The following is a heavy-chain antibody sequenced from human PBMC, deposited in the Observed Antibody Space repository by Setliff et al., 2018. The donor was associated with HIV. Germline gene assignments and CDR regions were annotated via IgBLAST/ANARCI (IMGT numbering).Heavy chain of an antibody. J-gene: IGHJ4*02. D-gene: IGHD3-22*01. CDR2: IYYSGST. CDR3: ANSPYYYDSSGYSYFDY. Sequence: SETLSLTCTVSGASINSGSYYWTWIRQHPGKGLEWIGYIYYSGSTYYNPSLKSRLAMSLDTSSNQFSLKLRSVTAADTAVYYCANSPYYYDSSGYSYFDYWGQGTLVTVSS. V-gene: IGHV4-31*03. CDR1: GASINSGSYY.